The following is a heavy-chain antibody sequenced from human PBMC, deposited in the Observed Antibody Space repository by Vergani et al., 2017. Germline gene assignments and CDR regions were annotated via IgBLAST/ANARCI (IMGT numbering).Heavy chain of an antibody. D-gene: IGHD6-19*01. CDR1: GFTFSSYG. CDR2: ISYDGSNK. J-gene: IGHJ3*02. CDR3: ACREDSSGRGGAFDI. Sequence: QVQLVESGGGVVQPGRSLRLSCAASGFTFSSYGMHWVRQAPGKGLEWVAVISYDGSNKYYADSVKGRFTISRDNSKNTLYLQMNSLRAEDTAVYYCACREDSSGRGGAFDIWGQGTMVTVSS. V-gene: IGHV3-30*03.